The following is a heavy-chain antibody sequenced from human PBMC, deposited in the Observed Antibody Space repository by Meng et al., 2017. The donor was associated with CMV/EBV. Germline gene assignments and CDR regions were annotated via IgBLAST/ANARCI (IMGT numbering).Heavy chain of an antibody. CDR2: INHSGST. D-gene: IGHD6-13*01. Sequence: SQTLSLTGAVYGGSFSGYYWSWIRQPPGKGLEWIGEINHSGSTNYNPFLKSRVTISVDTSKNQFSLKLSSVTAADTAVYYCALIKRGIGYWGQGTLVTVSS. CDR1: GGSFSGYY. J-gene: IGHJ4*02. CDR3: ALIKRGIGY. V-gene: IGHV4-34*01.